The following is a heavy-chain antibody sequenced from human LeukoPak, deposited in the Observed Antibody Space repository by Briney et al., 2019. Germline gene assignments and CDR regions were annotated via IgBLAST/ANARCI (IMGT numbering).Heavy chain of an antibody. J-gene: IGHJ4*02. D-gene: IGHD2-2*01. V-gene: IGHV3-21*04. CDR3: ARERDRHQGVVVPAAFGY. CDR1: GFTFSSYS. CDR2: ISGSSSYI. Sequence: PGGSLRLSCAASGFTFSSYSMNWVRQAPGKGLEWVSSISGSSSYIYYADSVKGRFTISRDNAKNSLYLQMNSLRVEDTAVYYCARERDRHQGVVVPAAFGYWGQGTLVTVSS.